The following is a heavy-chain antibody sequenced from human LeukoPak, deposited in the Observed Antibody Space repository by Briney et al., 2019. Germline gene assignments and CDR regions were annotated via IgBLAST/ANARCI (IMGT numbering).Heavy chain of an antibody. CDR1: GGSISSRNW. Sequence: SETLSLTCAVSGGSISSRNWWTWVRQHPGKGLEWIGEISHSGSTNYNPSLKSRVAISVDKSKNQFSLKLSSVTAADTAVYYCARNGGNSDFDYWGQGNLVTVSS. CDR2: ISHSGST. D-gene: IGHD4-23*01. V-gene: IGHV4-4*02. CDR3: ARNGGNSDFDY. J-gene: IGHJ4*02.